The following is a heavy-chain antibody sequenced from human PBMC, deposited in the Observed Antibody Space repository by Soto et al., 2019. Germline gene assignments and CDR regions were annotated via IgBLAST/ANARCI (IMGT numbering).Heavy chain of an antibody. CDR1: GFTFSDYY. CDR2: ISSSGSTI. J-gene: IGHJ3*02. D-gene: IGHD3-22*01. CDR3: ARDDWRYYDSSGRPGAFDI. Sequence: QVQLVESGGGLVKPGGSLRLSCAASGFTFSDYYMSWIRQAPGKGLEWVSYISSSGSTIYYADSVKGRFTISRDNAKNSLYLQMNSLRAEDSAVYYCARDDWRYYDSSGRPGAFDIWGQGTMVTVSS. V-gene: IGHV3-11*01.